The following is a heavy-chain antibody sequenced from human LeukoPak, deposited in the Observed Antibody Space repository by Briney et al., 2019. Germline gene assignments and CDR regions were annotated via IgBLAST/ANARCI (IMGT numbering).Heavy chain of an antibody. Sequence: GGSLRLSCAASGVTSINWFRQAPGKGLEGVSYISGSDGTILYADSVKGRFTSSRDNAKNSLYLEMNSLRAEDTAIYYCATYRQVLLPFESWGQGTLVTVSS. J-gene: IGHJ4*02. CDR3: ATYRQVLLPFES. D-gene: IGHD2-8*02. CDR2: ISGSDGTI. CDR1: GVTS. V-gene: IGHV3-11*01.